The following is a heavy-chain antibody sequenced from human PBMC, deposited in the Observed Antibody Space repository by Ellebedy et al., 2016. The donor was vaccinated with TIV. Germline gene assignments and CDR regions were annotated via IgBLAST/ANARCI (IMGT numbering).Heavy chain of an antibody. CDR3: ARDPNTAVADDDRDY. V-gene: IGHV3-11*01. D-gene: IGHD5-18*01. J-gene: IGHJ4*02. CDR2: ISSSGSTI. CDR1: GFTFSDYY. Sequence: GGSLRLXCAASGFTFSDYYMSWIRQAPGKGLEWVSYISSSGSTIYYADSVKGRFTISRDNAKNSLYLQMNSLRAEDTAVYYCARDPNTAVADDDRDYWGQGTLVTVSS.